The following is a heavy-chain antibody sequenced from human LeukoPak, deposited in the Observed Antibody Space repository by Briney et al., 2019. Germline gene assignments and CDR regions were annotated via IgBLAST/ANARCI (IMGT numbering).Heavy chain of an antibody. Sequence: PRRSLRLSCAASGFTFSSYAMHWVRQAPGKGLEWVAVISYDGSNKYYADSVKGRFTISRDNSKNTLYLQMNSLRAEDTAVYYCARDYGEYSGSYGPVDYWGQGTLVTVSS. CDR2: ISYDGSNK. J-gene: IGHJ4*02. D-gene: IGHD1-26*01. V-gene: IGHV3-30-3*01. CDR3: ARDYGEYSGSYGPVDY. CDR1: GFTFSSYA.